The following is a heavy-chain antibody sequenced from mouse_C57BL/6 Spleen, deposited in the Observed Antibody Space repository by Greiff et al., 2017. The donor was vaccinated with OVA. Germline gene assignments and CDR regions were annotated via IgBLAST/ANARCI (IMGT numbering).Heavy chain of an antibody. V-gene: IGHV1-82*01. J-gene: IGHJ1*03. CDR3: ARYYGSGYFDV. D-gene: IGHD1-1*01. Sequence: VKVVESGPELVKPGASVKISCKASGYAFSSSWMNWVKQRPGKGLEWIGRIYPGDGDTNYNGKFKGKATLTADKSSSTAYMQLSSLTSEDSAVYFCARYYGSGYFDVWGTGTTVTVSS. CDR1: GYAFSSSW. CDR2: IYPGDGDT.